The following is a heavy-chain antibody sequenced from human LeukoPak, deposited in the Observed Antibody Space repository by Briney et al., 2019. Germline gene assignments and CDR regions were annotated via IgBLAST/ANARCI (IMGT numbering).Heavy chain of an antibody. D-gene: IGHD5-12*01. CDR2: IRYHGRET. CDR1: GFGFSSYG. CDR3: AKGSGYNSDP. J-gene: IGHJ5*02. Sequence: GGSLRLSCVASGFGFSSYGMHWVRQAPGKGLEWVAFIRYHGRETYYADSVKGRFTISRDNPRNTLFLQMNSLRVEDTAVYYCAKGSGYNSDPWGQGTLVTVSS. V-gene: IGHV3-30*02.